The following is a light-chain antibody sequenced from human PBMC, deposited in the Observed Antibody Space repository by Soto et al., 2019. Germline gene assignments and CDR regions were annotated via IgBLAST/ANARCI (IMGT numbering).Light chain of an antibody. J-gene: IGLJ1*01. Sequence: QSVLTHPASVSGSPGQSITISCTGGSSDIGGYNYVSWFQQHPGKAPKLMIYEVTNRPSGVSNRFSGSKSGSTASLTISGLKAEEEADYYCRSYTSSNTLVFGTGTKVTV. V-gene: IGLV2-14*01. CDR3: RSYTSSNTLV. CDR2: EVT. CDR1: SSDIGGYNY.